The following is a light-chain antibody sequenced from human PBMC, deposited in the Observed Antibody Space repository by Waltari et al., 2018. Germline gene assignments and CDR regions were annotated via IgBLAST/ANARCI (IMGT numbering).Light chain of an antibody. CDR2: DVS. V-gene: IGLV2-14*03. J-gene: IGLJ2*01. CDR3: TSFTTSKTVI. Sequence: SALTQPASVSGSPGQSVTVSCAGPSGDLGTYNSVSWYQLLPGKAPKLMVFDVSNRPSGVSHRFSGSKSGNTASLTISGLQAEDEASYYCTSFTTSKTVIFGGGTKLTVL. CDR1: SGDLGTYNS.